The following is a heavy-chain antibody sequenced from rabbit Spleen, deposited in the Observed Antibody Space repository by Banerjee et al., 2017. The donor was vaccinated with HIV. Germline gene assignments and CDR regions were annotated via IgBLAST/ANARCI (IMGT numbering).Heavy chain of an antibody. V-gene: IGHV1S40*01. Sequence: QSLEESGGDLVKPGASLTLTCTASGVSFSSSSYMCWVRQAPGKGLEWIACIDIGSSGFTYFATWAKGRFTCSKSSSTTVTLQMTRLTVADTATYFCARVSETSGWGEDLWGQGTLVTVS. CDR1: GVSFSSSSY. CDR3: ARVSETSGWGEDL. D-gene: IGHD4-1*01. CDR2: IDIGSSGFT. J-gene: IGHJ4*01.